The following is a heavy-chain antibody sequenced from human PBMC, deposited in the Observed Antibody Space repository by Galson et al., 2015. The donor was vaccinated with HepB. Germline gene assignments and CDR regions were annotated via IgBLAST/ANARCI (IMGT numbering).Heavy chain of an antibody. CDR3: ARGGYDFWSGYYIGWNYYYYYYMDV. CDR2: TYYRSKWYN. D-gene: IGHD3-3*01. CDR1: GDSVSSNSAA. J-gene: IGHJ6*03. V-gene: IGHV6-1*01. Sequence: CAISGDSVSSNSAAWNWIRQSPSRGLEWLGRTYYRSKWYNDYAVSVKSRITINPDTSKNQFSLQLNSVTPEDTAVYYCARGGYDFWSGYYIGWNYYYYYYMDVWGKGTTVTVSS.